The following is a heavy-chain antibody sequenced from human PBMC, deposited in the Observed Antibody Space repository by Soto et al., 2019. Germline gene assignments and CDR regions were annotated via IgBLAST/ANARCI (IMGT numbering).Heavy chain of an antibody. D-gene: IGHD3-22*01. J-gene: IGHJ5*02. CDR1: GITYSPYA. Sequence: ASVKVSCKASGITYSPYAIHWVRQVPGQRLEWMGWINAGNGNTRYSQKFQGRVTLTRDTSASTAYMDLGSLRSEDTAIYYCARAISGYVTWGRG. CDR3: ARAISGYVT. CDR2: INAGNGNT. V-gene: IGHV1-3*01.